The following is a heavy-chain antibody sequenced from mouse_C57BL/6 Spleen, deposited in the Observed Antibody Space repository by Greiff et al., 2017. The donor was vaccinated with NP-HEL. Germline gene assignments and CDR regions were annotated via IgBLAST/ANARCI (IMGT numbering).Heavy chain of an antibody. V-gene: IGHV1-50*01. Sequence: VQLQQSGAELVKPGASVKLSCKASGYTFTSYWMQWVKQRPGQGLEWIGEIDPSDSYTNYNQKFKGKATLTVDTSSSTAYMQLSSLTSEDSAVYYWARGFITTVVATDYYAMDYWGQGTSVTVSS. CDR3: ARGFITTVVATDYYAMDY. J-gene: IGHJ4*01. CDR2: IDPSDSYT. D-gene: IGHD1-1*01. CDR1: GYTFTSYW.